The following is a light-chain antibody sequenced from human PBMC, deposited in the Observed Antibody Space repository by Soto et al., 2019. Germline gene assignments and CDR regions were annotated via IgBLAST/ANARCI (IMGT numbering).Light chain of an antibody. CDR3: QQRSNWPRT. Sequence: EIVLTQSPATLSLSPGERATLSCRASQSISSYLAWYQQKPGQAPRLLIYDASNRATAIPARFSGSGSGTDFTLTISSLEPEDFALYYCQQRSNWPRTFGQGNKV. V-gene: IGKV3-11*01. CDR2: DAS. CDR1: QSISSY. J-gene: IGKJ1*01.